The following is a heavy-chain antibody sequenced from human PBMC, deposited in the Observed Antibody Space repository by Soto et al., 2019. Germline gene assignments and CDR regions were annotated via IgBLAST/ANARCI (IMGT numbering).Heavy chain of an antibody. V-gene: IGHV4-59*01. CDR2: VYFCWST. J-gene: IGHJ4*02. CDR1: GGSISSYY. D-gene: IGHD2-15*01. CDR3: ARARLYAESCSGPQGEYFDY. Sequence: PSETLSLTCTVSGGSISSYYWSWIRQPPGKGLGRMGFVYFCWSTNYNPSLKRQVTISIATSKTQFSLKLSSVTAANTAMYHCARARLYAESCSGPQGEYFDYWGQGTLVTVSS.